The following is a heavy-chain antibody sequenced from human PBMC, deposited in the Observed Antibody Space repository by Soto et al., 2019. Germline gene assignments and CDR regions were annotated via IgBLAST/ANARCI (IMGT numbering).Heavy chain of an antibody. J-gene: IGHJ5*02. CDR3: ARKDKSGYFNWFDP. D-gene: IGHD3-22*01. CDR1: GYRFPSYW. CDR2: IFPSDSDT. V-gene: IGHV5-51*01. Sequence: AALKISCRTSGYRFPSYWIAWVRQMPGKGLEWMGIIFPSDSDTRYSPSFQGQVTTSADRSTSTVFLQWASLKASDTAVYFCARKDKSGYFNWFDPWGQGTLVTVSS.